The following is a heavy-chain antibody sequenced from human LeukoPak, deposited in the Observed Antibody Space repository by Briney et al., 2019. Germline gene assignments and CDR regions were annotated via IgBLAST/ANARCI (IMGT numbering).Heavy chain of an antibody. CDR1: GFTFSSYS. CDR3: ARDPGRSSGYYFDY. V-gene: IGHV3-21*01. D-gene: IGHD3-22*01. J-gene: IGHJ4*02. Sequence: GGSLRLSCAASGFTFSSYSMNWVRRAPGKGLEWVSSISSSSSYIYYADSVKGRFTISRDNAKNSLYLQMNSLRAEDTAVYYCARDPGRSSGYYFDYWGQGTLVTVSS. CDR2: ISSSSSYI.